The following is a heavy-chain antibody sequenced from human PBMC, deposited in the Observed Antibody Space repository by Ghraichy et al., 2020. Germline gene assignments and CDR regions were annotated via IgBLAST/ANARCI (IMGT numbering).Heavy chain of an antibody. J-gene: IGHJ4*02. CDR1: GFIFSHYW. CDR2: INEPGSAR. V-gene: IGHV3-7*04. D-gene: IGHD1-1*01. Sequence: GGSLSLSCAGSGFIFSHYWLSWARQTPGKGLEWVGNINEPGSARFYVGSVEGRFIISRDNAKKLLYLQMESLTAEDTGVYYCARNDMAGTADYWGQGTPVTVSS. CDR3: ARNDMAGTADY.